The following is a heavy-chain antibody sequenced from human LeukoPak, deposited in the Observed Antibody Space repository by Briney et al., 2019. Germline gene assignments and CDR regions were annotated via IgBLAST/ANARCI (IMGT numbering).Heavy chain of an antibody. V-gene: IGHV3-21*01. J-gene: IGHJ4*02. D-gene: IGHD5-12*01. CDR1: GFAFSTYS. Sequence: GGSLRLSCAASGFAFSTYSMNWVRQAPGKGLESVSSISSSSYYIYYADSVKGRFTISRDNAKNSLYLQMNSLRAEDTAVYYCARDIADIVTTTTDSWGQGTLVTVSS. CDR3: ARDIADIVTTTTDS. CDR2: ISSSSYYI.